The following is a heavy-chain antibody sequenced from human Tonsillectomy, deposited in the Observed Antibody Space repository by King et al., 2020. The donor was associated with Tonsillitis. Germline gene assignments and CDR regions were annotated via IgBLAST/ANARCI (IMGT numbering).Heavy chain of an antibody. V-gene: IGHV4-34*01. D-gene: IGHD4-17*01. J-gene: IGHJ4*02. CDR2: INHGGRT. Sequence: VQLQQWGAGLLKPSETLSLTCAGYGGSFSGYYWSWIRQPPGKGLEGIWEINHGGRTNYNPSLKSRVTISVDTSKSQFSLKLNSVTAADTAVYYCARAFSVTRLDWGRGTLVTVSS. CDR3: ARAFSVTRLD. CDR1: GGSFSGYY.